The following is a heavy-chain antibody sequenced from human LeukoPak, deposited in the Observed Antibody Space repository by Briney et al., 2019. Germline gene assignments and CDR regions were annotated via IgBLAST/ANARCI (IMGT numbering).Heavy chain of an antibody. CDR1: GYTFTGYY. CDR2: INPNSGGT. Sequence: ASVKVSCKASGYTFTGYYMHWVRQAPGQGLEWMGWINPNSGGTNYAQKFQGRVTMTRDTSISTAYMELSRLRSDDTAVYYCARGLVDTAMVPNDCWGQGTLVTVSS. CDR3: ARGLVDTAMVPNDC. V-gene: IGHV1-2*02. D-gene: IGHD5-18*01. J-gene: IGHJ4*02.